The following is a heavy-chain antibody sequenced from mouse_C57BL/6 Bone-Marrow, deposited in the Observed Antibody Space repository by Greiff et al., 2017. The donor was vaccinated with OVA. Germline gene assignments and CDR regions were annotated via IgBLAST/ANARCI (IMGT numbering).Heavy chain of an antibody. CDR1: GYTFTSYG. D-gene: IGHD1-1*01. V-gene: IGHV1-81*01. Sequence: QVQLKQSGAELARPGASVKLSCKASGYTFTSYGISWVKQRTGQGLEWIGEIYPRSGNTYYNEKFKGKATLTADKSSSTAYMELRSLTSEDSAVYFCARGGYYGSNNFDYWGQGTTLTVSS. CDR3: ARGGYYGSNNFDY. CDR2: IYPRSGNT. J-gene: IGHJ2*01.